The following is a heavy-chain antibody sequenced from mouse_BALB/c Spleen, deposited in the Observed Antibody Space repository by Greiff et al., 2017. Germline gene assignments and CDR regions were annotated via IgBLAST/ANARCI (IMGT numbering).Heavy chain of an antibody. V-gene: IGHV14-3*02. J-gene: IGHJ3*01. CDR3: ARGYGNPAWFAY. Sequence: VQLQQSGAELVKPGASVKLSCTASGFNIKDTYMHWVKQRPEQGLEWIGRIDPANGNTKYDPKFQGKATITADTSSNTAYLQLSSLTSEDTAVYYCARGYGNPAWFAYWGQGTLVTVYA. D-gene: IGHD2-10*02. CDR2: IDPANGNT. CDR1: GFNIKDTY.